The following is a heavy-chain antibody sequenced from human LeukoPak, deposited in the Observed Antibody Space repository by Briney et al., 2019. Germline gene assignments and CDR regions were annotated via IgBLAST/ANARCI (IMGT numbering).Heavy chain of an antibody. D-gene: IGHD3-16*02. CDR2: INPNSGNT. V-gene: IGHV1-8*02. J-gene: IGHJ6*02. CDR3: ARERIMITFGGVIAEPLYYYYGMDV. CDR1: GYPFTGYY. Sequence: ASVKVSCKASGYPFTGYYIHWVRQAPGQGLEWMGWINPNSGNTGYAQKFQGRVTMTRNTSISTAYMELSSLRSEDTAVYYCARERIMITFGGVIAEPLYYYYGMDVWGQGTTVTVSS.